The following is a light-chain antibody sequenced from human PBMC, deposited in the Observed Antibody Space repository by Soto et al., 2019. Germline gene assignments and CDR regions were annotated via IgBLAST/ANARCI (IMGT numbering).Light chain of an antibody. Sequence: DIQMTQSPSTLSASVGDRVTITCRASQTIGSWLAWYQQKPGKAPKLLIFDASSLESGVPSRFSGSGSGTHFTLTISRLEPEDFAVYFCQHYGTFGPGTKVDLK. J-gene: IGKJ3*01. CDR3: QHYGT. CDR1: QTIGSW. V-gene: IGKV1-5*01. CDR2: DAS.